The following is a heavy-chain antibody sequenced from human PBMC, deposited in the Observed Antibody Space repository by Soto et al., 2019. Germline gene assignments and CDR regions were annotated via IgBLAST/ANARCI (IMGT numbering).Heavy chain of an antibody. J-gene: IGHJ3*02. V-gene: IGHV3-66*01. CDR2: IYSGGST. CDR1: ELTVSSNS. CDR3: ARVRNYDSSGYYYDMAFDI. D-gene: IGHD3-22*01. Sequence: EVQLVESGGGLVQPGGSLRLSCAASELTVSSNSMSWVRQAPGKGLEWVSVIYSGGSTYHADSVKGRFTISRDNSKNTLYLQMNSLRAEDTAVYYCARVRNYDSSGYYYDMAFDIWGQGTMVTFSS.